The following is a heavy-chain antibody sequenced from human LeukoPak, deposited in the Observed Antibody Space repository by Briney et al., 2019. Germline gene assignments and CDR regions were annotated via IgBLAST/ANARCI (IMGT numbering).Heavy chain of an antibody. CDR1: GASIRNKF. V-gene: IGHV4-59*12. D-gene: IGHD2-21*02. CDR2: ISYTGTT. CDR3: ARDGRAGDSYPNWFDP. J-gene: IGHJ5*02. Sequence: SETLSLTCDVSGASIRNKFWSWLRHPPGKALEWIGYISYTGTTNYNPSLQSRVTISVDTSKNQLSLKLSSVTAADTAVYYCARDGRAGDSYPNWFDPWGQGTLVTVSS.